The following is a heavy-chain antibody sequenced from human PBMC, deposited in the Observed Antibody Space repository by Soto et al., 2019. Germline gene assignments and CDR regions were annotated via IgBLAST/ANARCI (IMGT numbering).Heavy chain of an antibody. D-gene: IGHD4-17*01. J-gene: IGHJ4*02. CDR1: GGTFSSYT. V-gene: IGHV1-69*02. CDR2: IIPILGIA. CDR3: ARGHDYGDYGDLGY. Sequence: QVQLVQAGADVKKPGSSVKVSCKASGGTFSSYTISWVRQAPGQRLEWMGRIIPILGIANYAQKFQGSVTITADKSTSTAYMELSSLRSEDMAVYYCARGHDYGDYGDLGYWGQGTLVTVSS.